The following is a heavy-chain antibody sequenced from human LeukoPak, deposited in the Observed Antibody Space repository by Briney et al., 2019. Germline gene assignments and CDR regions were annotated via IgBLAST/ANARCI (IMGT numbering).Heavy chain of an antibody. Sequence: GGSLRLSCVGSGFIFSRYSMNWVRQAPGKGLEWVSSISSSSSYIYYADSVKGRFTISRDNAKNSLYLQMNSLKAEDTAVYYCARSAGNVLTGYYSYFDYWGQGILVTVSS. J-gene: IGHJ4*02. CDR1: GFIFSRYS. CDR2: ISSSSSYI. V-gene: IGHV3-21*01. D-gene: IGHD3-9*01. CDR3: ARSAGNVLTGYYSYFDY.